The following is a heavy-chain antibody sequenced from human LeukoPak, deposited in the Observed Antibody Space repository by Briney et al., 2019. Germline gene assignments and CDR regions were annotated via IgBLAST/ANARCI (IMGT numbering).Heavy chain of an antibody. Sequence: GGSLRLSCAASGFTLSNHWMTWVRQVPGRGSEWVANVNRDGSETYYLDSVKGRFTISKDNAKNSLYLQMNSLRAEDTALYHCARNNGMDVWGQGTTVIVSS. V-gene: IGHV3-7*03. CDR1: GFTLSNHW. J-gene: IGHJ6*02. CDR3: ARNNGMDV. CDR2: VNRDGSET.